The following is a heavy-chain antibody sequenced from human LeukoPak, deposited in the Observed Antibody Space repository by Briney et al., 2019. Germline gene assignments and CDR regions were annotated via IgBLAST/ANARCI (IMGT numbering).Heavy chain of an antibody. CDR1: GGSFSGYY. CDR3: ASKRVGRTFDP. CDR2: INHSGST. D-gene: IGHD1-14*01. V-gene: IGHV4-34*01. J-gene: IGHJ5*02. Sequence: SETLSLTCAVYGGSFSGYYWSWIRQPPGKGLEWIGEINHSGSTNYNPPLKSRVTISVDTSKNQFSLKLSSVTAADTAVYYCASKRVGRTFDPWGQGTLVPVSS.